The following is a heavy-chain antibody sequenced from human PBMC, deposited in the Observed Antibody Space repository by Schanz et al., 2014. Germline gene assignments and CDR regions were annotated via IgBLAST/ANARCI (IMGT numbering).Heavy chain of an antibody. CDR1: GFTFNSYA. J-gene: IGHJ6*02. D-gene: IGHD2-15*01. Sequence: DVQLLESGGGLVQPGGSLRLSCAASGFTFNSYAMTWVRQAPGKGLEWVSSISHSGGSKYYADSVKGRFTISRDNSENTLYLQMNSLSADDPAVFYCAKGMGYCSCGTCYDYHYYGLDVWGQGTTVTVSS. V-gene: IGHV3-23*01. CDR3: AKGMGYCSCGTCYDYHYYGLDV. CDR2: ISHSGGSK.